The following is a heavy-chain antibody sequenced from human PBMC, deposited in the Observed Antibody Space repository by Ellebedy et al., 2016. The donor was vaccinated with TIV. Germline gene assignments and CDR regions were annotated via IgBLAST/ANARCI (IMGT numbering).Heavy chain of an antibody. CDR2: ISSTSRYI. V-gene: IGHV3-21*01. D-gene: IGHD6-6*01. J-gene: IGHJ3*01. Sequence: GESLKISCAASGFSLNINYMSWVRQAPGKGPEWVGGISSTSRYIYPADSVKGRFTISRDNAENSLYLQMNSLRAEDTAVYYCARDRISSSVDAFDLWGQGTMVIVSS. CDR3: ARDRISSSVDAFDL. CDR1: GFSLNINY.